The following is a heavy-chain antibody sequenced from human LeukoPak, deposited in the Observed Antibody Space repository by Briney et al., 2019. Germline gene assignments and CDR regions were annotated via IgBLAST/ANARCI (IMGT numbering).Heavy chain of an antibody. Sequence: GRSLRLSCAASGFTFSSYAMHWVRQAPGKGLEWVAVISYDGSNKYYADSVKGRFTISRDYSKNTLYLQMNSLRAEDTAVYYCARGGWELLHRDGWEANYWGQGTLVTVSS. D-gene: IGHD1-26*01. J-gene: IGHJ4*02. V-gene: IGHV3-30-3*01. CDR2: ISYDGSNK. CDR1: GFTFSSYA. CDR3: ARGGWELLHRDGWEANY.